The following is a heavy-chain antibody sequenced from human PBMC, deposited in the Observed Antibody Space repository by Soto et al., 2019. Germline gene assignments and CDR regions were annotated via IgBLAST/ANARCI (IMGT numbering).Heavy chain of an antibody. Sequence: ASVKVSCKASGYTFTSYGISWVRQAPGQGLEWMGWISAYNGNTNYAQKLQGRVTMTTDTSTSTAYMELRSLRSDDTAVYYCARGDSSSWLEVNYYYYMDVWGKGTTVTVSS. V-gene: IGHV1-18*01. J-gene: IGHJ6*03. CDR3: ARGDSSSWLEVNYYYYMDV. D-gene: IGHD6-13*01. CDR1: GYTFTSYG. CDR2: ISAYNGNT.